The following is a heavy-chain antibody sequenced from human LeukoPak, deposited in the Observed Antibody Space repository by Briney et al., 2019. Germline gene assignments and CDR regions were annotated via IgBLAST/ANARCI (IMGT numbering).Heavy chain of an antibody. CDR2: ISSSGSTI. CDR3: ARDGSGDWYFDL. D-gene: IGHD3-10*01. Sequence: GGPLRLSCAASGFTFSSYEMNWVRQAPGKGLEWVSYISSSGSTIYYADSVKGRFTISRDNAKNSLYLQMYSLRAEDTAVYYCARDGSGDWYFDLWGRGTLVTVSS. CDR1: GFTFSSYE. J-gene: IGHJ2*01. V-gene: IGHV3-48*03.